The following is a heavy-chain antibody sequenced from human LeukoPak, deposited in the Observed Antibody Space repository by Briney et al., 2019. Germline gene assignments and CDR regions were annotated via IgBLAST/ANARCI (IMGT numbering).Heavy chain of an antibody. Sequence: SETLSLTCTVSGGSISSYYWSWIRQPPGKGLEWVGYIYYSGSTNYNPSLKSRVTISVDTSKNQFSLKLSSVTAADTAVYYCARVPGYYDSSGDNWFDPWGQGTLVTVSS. J-gene: IGHJ5*02. V-gene: IGHV4-59*01. CDR1: GGSISSYY. D-gene: IGHD3-22*01. CDR3: ARVPGYYDSSGDNWFDP. CDR2: IYYSGST.